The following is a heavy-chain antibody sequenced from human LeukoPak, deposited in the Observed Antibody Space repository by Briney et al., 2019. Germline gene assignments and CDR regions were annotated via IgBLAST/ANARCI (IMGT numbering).Heavy chain of an antibody. Sequence: PGGSLRLSCAASGLTFSSYSMNWVRQAPGKGLEWVSSISSSSSYIYYADSVKGRFTISRDNAKNSLYLQMNSLRAEDTAVYYCARDMRGAAAGNLDYWGQGTLVTVSS. CDR2: ISSSSSYI. CDR3: ARDMRGAAAGNLDY. CDR1: GLTFSSYS. D-gene: IGHD6-13*01. J-gene: IGHJ4*02. V-gene: IGHV3-21*01.